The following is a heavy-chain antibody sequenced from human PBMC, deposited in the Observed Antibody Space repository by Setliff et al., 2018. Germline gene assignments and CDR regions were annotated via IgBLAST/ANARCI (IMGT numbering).Heavy chain of an antibody. CDR1: GGAFSSYA. V-gene: IGHV1-69*06. CDR2: IIPIFGTA. J-gene: IGHJ6*03. Sequence: SVKVSCKASGGAFSSYAISWVRQAPGQGLEWMGRIIPIFGTANYAQKFQGRVTITADKSTSTAYMVLSSLRSEDTAVYYCARGRHPPWSGYPYYYMDVWGKGTTVTVSS. D-gene: IGHD3-3*01. CDR3: ARGRHPPWSGYPYYYMDV.